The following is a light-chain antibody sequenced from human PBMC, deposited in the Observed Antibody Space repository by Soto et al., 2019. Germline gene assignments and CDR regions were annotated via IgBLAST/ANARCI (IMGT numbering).Light chain of an antibody. V-gene: IGKV3-11*01. CDR3: QQRSNWPPIT. Sequence: EIVLTQSPATLSLSPGERATLSCRASQSISRYLAWYQQKPGQAPRLLIYDAINRATGTPARFSGSGSGTDFTLTISSLEPEDFAVYYCQQRSNWPPITFGQGTRLEIK. J-gene: IGKJ5*01. CDR1: QSISRY. CDR2: DAI.